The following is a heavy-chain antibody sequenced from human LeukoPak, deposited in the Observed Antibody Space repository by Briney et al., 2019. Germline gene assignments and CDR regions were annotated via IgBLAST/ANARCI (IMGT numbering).Heavy chain of an antibody. D-gene: IGHD6-13*01. CDR1: GFTFYDYA. CDR2: ISWNSGSI. CDR3: AKGSSWYSYDY. Sequence: GGSLRLSCAASGFTFYDYAMHWVRRAPGKGREWGSGISWNSGSIGYADSVKGRFTISRDNAKNSLYLQMNSLRAEDTALYYCAKGSSWYSYDYWGQGTLVTVSS. J-gene: IGHJ4*02. V-gene: IGHV3-9*01.